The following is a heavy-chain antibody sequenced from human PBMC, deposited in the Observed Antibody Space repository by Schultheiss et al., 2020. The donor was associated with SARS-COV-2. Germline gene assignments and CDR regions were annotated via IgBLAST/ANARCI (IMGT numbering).Heavy chain of an antibody. D-gene: IGHD3-16*01. Sequence: GGSLRLSCAASGFTVSSNYMSWVRQAPGKGLEWVSVIYSGGSTYYADSVKGRFTISRDNSKNTLYLQMNSLRAEDTAVYYCATDYAHRLYWYFDLWGRGTLVTVSS. CDR1: GFTVSSNY. J-gene: IGHJ2*01. CDR3: ATDYAHRLYWYFDL. CDR2: IYSGGST. V-gene: IGHV3-53*01.